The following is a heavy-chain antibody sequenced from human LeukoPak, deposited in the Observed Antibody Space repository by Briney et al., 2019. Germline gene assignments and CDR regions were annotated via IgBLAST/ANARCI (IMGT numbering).Heavy chain of an antibody. Sequence: PSETLSLTCTVSGGSVSTRSLCWGWIRQPPGKGLEWIGTIYYGGSTFYNPSLKSRVSISVDTSKNQFSLKLSSVTAADTAIYYCVEAFNSERSYYPPGYWGQGTLVTVSS. CDR2: IYYGGST. J-gene: IGHJ4*02. CDR1: GGSVSTRSLC. V-gene: IGHV4-39*07. CDR3: VEAFNSERSYYPPGY. D-gene: IGHD3-10*01.